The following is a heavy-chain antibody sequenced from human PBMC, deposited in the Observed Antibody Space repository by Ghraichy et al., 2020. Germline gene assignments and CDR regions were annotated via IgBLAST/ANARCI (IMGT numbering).Heavy chain of an antibody. CDR2: LYYSENT. V-gene: IGHV4-39*01. Sequence: GSLRLSCTVSGGSITTSGYYWGWIRQPPGKGLEWIGSLYYSENTHYNPSLKSRLTISVDTSKNQFSLRLTSVTAADTAVYYCARFGGSDPKFDYWGQGTLVTVSS. CDR1: GGSITTSGYY. D-gene: IGHD3-16*01. J-gene: IGHJ4*02. CDR3: ARFGGSDPKFDY.